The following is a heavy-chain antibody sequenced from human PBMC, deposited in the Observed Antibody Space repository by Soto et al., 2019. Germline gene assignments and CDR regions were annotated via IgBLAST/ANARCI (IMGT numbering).Heavy chain of an antibody. Sequence: EVQLLESGGGLVQPGGSLRLSCAASGFTFSSYAMNWVRQAPGKGLEWVSAISGSAATTHFADSVKGRFTISRDNSKNTLYLQMNSLRAEDTAVYYWARDRSDYDSSGSYSPPYWGQGTLVTVSS. CDR1: GFTFSSYA. D-gene: IGHD3-22*01. J-gene: IGHJ4*02. V-gene: IGHV3-23*01. CDR2: ISGSAATT. CDR3: ARDRSDYDSSGSYSPPY.